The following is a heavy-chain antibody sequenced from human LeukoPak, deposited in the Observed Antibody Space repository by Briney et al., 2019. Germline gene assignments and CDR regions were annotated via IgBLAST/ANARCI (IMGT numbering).Heavy chain of an antibody. CDR2: ISSSSSYI. Sequence: GGSLRLSCAASGFTFSSYSMNWVRQAPGKGLEWVSSISSSSSYINYADSVKGRFTISRDNAKNSLYLQMNSLRAEDTAVYYCASIGGEDYWGQGTLVTVSS. CDR3: ASIGGEDY. D-gene: IGHD3-10*01. V-gene: IGHV3-21*01. J-gene: IGHJ4*02. CDR1: GFTFSSYS.